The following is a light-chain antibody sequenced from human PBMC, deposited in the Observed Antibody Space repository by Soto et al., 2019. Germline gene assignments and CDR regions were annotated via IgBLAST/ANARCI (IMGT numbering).Light chain of an antibody. CDR1: QSVNTNY. Sequence: EIVLTQSPGTLSLSPGERATLSCRASQSVNTNYLAWYQQKSGQAPRLLFYGASSRATGIPDRFSGSGAGTDFPLTISRLEPEDFAAYFCQQYGSSPITFGQGTRLEIK. V-gene: IGKV3-20*01. CDR2: GAS. CDR3: QQYGSSPIT. J-gene: IGKJ5*01.